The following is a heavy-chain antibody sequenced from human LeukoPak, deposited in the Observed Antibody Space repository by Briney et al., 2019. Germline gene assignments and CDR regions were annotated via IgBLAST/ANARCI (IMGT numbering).Heavy chain of an antibody. CDR3: ATFPYYYDSSGTGVNWFDP. J-gene: IGHJ5*02. V-gene: IGHV1-24*01. CDR2: FDPEDGET. Sequence: ASVTVSFTVSGYTLTELSMHWVRQAPGKGLEWMGGFDPEDGETIYAQKFQGRVTMTEDTYTDTAYMELSSLRSEDTAVYYCATFPYYYDSSGTGVNWFDPWGQGTLVTVSS. CDR1: GYTLTELS. D-gene: IGHD3-22*01.